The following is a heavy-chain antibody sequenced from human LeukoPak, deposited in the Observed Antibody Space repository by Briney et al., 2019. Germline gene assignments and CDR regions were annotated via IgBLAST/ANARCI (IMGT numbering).Heavy chain of an antibody. V-gene: IGHV3-30*02. CDR1: GITFNSYG. CDR3: CGDFDY. CDR2: IRYDGSNE. D-gene: IGHD2-21*01. J-gene: IGHJ4*02. Sequence: GGSLRLSCAASGITFNSYGMHWVRQAPDKGLEWVAFIRYDGSNEYYADSVKGRFTISRDNSKNMLYLQMNSLRGEDTAVYYCCGDFDYWGQGALVTVSS.